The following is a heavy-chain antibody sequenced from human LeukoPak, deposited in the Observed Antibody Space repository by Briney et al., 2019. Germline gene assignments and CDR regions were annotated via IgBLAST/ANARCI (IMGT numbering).Heavy chain of an antibody. CDR2: ISGSGDIT. Sequence: PGGSLRLSCAASGFPFSSYGLSWVRQAPGKGLEWVSAISGSGDITFYANSVKGRFTFSRDNSKNTLYLQMNSLRAEDTAVYYCAKAGAVVVVAAKYFDYWGQGTLVTVSS. D-gene: IGHD2-15*01. J-gene: IGHJ4*02. CDR1: GFPFSSYG. CDR3: AKAGAVVVVAAKYFDY. V-gene: IGHV3-23*01.